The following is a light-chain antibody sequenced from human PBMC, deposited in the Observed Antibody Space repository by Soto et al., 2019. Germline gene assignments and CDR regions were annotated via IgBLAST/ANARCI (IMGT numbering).Light chain of an antibody. CDR1: QSILYSSNNKNY. V-gene: IGKV4-1*01. CDR3: QQYYDAPQN. J-gene: IGKJ1*01. CDR2: WAS. Sequence: DIVMTQSPDSLAVSLGERATINCKSSQSILYSSNNKNYLAWYQQKPGQPPKLLIYWASTRESGVPERFSGSGSGTDFTLTISSLQAEDGAVYYCQQYYDAPQNFGQGTKVEIK.